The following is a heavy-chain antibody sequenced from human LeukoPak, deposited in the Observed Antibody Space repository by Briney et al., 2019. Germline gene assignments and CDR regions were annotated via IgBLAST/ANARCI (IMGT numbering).Heavy chain of an antibody. Sequence: SETLSLTCTVSGYSISSGYYWGWIRQPPGKGLEWIGSIYHSGSTYYNPSLKSRVTISVDTPKNQISLNLNSATAADTAVYYCARRTLVTAMRLDAFDIWGQGTMVTVSS. D-gene: IGHD2-21*02. J-gene: IGHJ3*02. CDR3: ARRTLVTAMRLDAFDI. CDR2: IYHSGST. CDR1: GYSISSGYY. V-gene: IGHV4-38-2*02.